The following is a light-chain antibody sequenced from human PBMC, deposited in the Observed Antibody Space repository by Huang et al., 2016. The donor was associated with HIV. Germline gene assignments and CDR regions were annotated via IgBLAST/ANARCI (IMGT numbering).Light chain of an antibody. CDR1: QSVFKN. CDR2: GSS. V-gene: IGKV3-15*01. Sequence: ENLMTQSPSTLSVSQGESATLSCRASQSVFKNLAWYQQKPGQAPKLLIYGSSTRAAGIPARFSGSGSGTDFTLTISSLQSEDFAVYYCQQYNTSPRTFGQGTKVEV. J-gene: IGKJ1*01. CDR3: QQYNTSPRT.